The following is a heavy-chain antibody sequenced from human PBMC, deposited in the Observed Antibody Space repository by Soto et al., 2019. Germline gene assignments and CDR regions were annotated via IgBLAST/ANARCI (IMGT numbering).Heavy chain of an antibody. CDR2: ISSSSSYT. V-gene: IGHV3-11*06. CDR1: GFTFSDYY. Sequence: LRLSCAASGFTFSDYYMSWIRQAPGKGLEWVSYISSSSSYTNYADSVKGRFTISRDNAKNSLYLQMNSLRAEDTAVYYCARGDYYYGMDVWGQGTTVTVSS. J-gene: IGHJ6*02. CDR3: ARGDYYYGMDV.